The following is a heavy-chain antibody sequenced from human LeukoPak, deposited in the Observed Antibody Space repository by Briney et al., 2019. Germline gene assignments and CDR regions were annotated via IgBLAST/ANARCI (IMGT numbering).Heavy chain of an antibody. J-gene: IGHJ4*02. V-gene: IGHV3-33*06. D-gene: IGHD2-15*01. CDR3: AKEGIYCSGGSCYFDY. Sequence: PGRSLRLSCAASGFTFSSYGMHWVRQAPGKGLEWVAVIWYDGSNKYYADSVKGRFTISRDNSKNTPYLQMNSLRAEDTAVYYCAKEGIYCSGGSCYFDYWGQGTLVTVSS. CDR1: GFTFSSYG. CDR2: IWYDGSNK.